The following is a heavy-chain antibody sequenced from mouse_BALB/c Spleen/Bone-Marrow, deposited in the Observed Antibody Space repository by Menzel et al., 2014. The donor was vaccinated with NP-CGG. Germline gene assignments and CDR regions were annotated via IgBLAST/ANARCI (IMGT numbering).Heavy chain of an antibody. D-gene: IGHD2-3*01. CDR2: ISYSDNT. CDR1: GDSITSGY. CDR3: ARLGGYYAWFAY. V-gene: IGHV3-8*02. Sequence: EVQLVESGPSLVKPPQTLSLTCSVTGDSITSGYWNWIRKFPGNKLEFMGYISYSDNTYFNPSLKSRISITRDTSKNXCYLQLNSVATEDAATYYCARLGGYYAWFAYWGQGTLVTVSA. J-gene: IGHJ3*01.